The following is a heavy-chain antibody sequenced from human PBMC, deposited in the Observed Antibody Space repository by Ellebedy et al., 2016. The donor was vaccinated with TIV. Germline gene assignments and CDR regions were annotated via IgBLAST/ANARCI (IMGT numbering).Heavy chain of an antibody. J-gene: IGHJ4*03. Sequence: GESLKISCAASGFTSSNYAMAWVRQAPGKGLEWVANIKQDGSEKWYVDSVKGRFTISRDNAKNSLYLQMSSLRDEDTAVYYCARDQGWAYPGSTRFDYWGQGTLVTVSS. CDR2: IKQDGSEK. D-gene: IGHD3-10*01. CDR1: GFTSSNYA. CDR3: ARDQGWAYPGSTRFDY. V-gene: IGHV3-7*01.